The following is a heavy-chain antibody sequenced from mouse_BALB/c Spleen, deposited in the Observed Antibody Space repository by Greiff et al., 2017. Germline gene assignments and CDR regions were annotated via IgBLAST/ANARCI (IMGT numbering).Heavy chain of an antibody. V-gene: IGHV3-6*02. CDR2: ISYDGSN. CDR1: GYSITSGYY. CDR3: ARDGYYDYYAMDY. Sequence: EVKLQESGPGLVKPSQSLSLTCSVTGYSITSGYYWNWIRQFPGNKLEWMGYISYDGSNNYNPSLKNRISITRDTSKNQFFLKLNSVTTEDTATYYCARDGYYDYYAMDYWGQGTSVTVSS. D-gene: IGHD2-3*01. J-gene: IGHJ4*01.